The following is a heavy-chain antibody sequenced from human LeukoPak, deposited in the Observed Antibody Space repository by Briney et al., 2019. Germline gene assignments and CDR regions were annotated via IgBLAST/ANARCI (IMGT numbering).Heavy chain of an antibody. J-gene: IGHJ6*02. D-gene: IGHD1-26*01. CDR2: INPRDGSA. CDR1: GYTFSSNY. CDR3: ARDVGGLVANYYYYGMDV. Sequence: GASVKVSCKASGYTFSSNYMHWVRQAPGQGLEWMGIINPRDGSANSAQKFQGRVTMTRDTSTSTVYMELSSLRSEDTAVYYCARDVGGLVANYYYYGMDVWGQGTTVTVSS. V-gene: IGHV1-46*01.